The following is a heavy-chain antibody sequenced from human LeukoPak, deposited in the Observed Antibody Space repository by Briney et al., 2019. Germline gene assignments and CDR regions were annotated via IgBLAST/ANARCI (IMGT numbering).Heavy chain of an antibody. V-gene: IGHV3-30*04. CDR1: GFTFNSYA. Sequence: GGSLRLSCAASGFTFNSYAVHWVRQAPGKGLEWVALISYDGTINFYADSVKGRFTISRDNSKNTLYLQMNSLRPEDTALYFCARDRRYCSGGSCYFDYFVDYWGQGTLVTVSS. D-gene: IGHD2-15*01. J-gene: IGHJ4*02. CDR2: ISYDGTIN. CDR3: ARDRRYCSGGSCYFDYFVDY.